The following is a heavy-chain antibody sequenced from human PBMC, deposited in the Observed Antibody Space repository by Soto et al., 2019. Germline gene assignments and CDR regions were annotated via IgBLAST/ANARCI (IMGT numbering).Heavy chain of an antibody. Sequence: ASVKVSCKASGYTFTSYDINWVRQATGQGLEWMGWMNPNSGNTGYAQKFQGRATMTRNTSISTAYMELSSLRSEDTAIYYCARAPEQSPIDYWGHGSLVTVSS. CDR1: GYTFTSYD. CDR2: MNPNSGNT. D-gene: IGHD6-13*01. V-gene: IGHV1-8*01. J-gene: IGHJ4*01. CDR3: ARAPEQSPIDY.